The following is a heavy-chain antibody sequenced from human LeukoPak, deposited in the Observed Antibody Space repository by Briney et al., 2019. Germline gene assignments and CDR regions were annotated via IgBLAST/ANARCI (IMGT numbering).Heavy chain of an antibody. J-gene: IGHJ4*02. CDR3: AREQKSSSWYGQIDY. D-gene: IGHD6-13*01. CDR2: IYTSGST. V-gene: IGHV4-4*07. CDR1: GGSISSYY. Sequence: SETLSLTCTVSGGSISSYYWSWIRQPAGKGLEWIGRIYTSGSTNYNPSLKSRVTMSVDMSKNQFSLKLSSVTAADTAVYYCAREQKSSSWYGQIDYWGQGTLVTVSS.